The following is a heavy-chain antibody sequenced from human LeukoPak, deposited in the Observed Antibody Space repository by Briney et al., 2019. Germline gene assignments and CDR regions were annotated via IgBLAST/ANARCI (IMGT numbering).Heavy chain of an antibody. J-gene: IGHJ4*02. V-gene: IGHV3-9*01. CDR1: GLTFADYA. CDR3: AKVHGSGSLDY. Sequence: PGRSLSLSRAASGLTFADYAMHWVRQAPGKGLEWVSGISWNSASIDYADSVKGRFTISRDNAKNSLYLQMNSLRSEDTALYYCAKVHGSGSLDYWGQGTLVTVSS. CDR2: ISWNSASI. D-gene: IGHD3-10*01.